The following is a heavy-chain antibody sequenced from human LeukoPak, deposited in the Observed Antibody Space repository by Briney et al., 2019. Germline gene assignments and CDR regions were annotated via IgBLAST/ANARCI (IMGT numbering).Heavy chain of an antibody. CDR3: ARQCGDYGGAFDI. CDR1: GYSFTTYW. V-gene: IGHV5-51*01. CDR2: IYPGDSDT. J-gene: IGHJ3*02. D-gene: IGHD4-17*01. Sequence: GESLKISCKGSGYSFTTYWIGWVRQIPGKGLEWIGIIYPGDSDTRNSPSFQGQVTISADKSISTAYLQWSRLKASDTAMYYCARQCGDYGGAFDIWGQGTMVTVSS.